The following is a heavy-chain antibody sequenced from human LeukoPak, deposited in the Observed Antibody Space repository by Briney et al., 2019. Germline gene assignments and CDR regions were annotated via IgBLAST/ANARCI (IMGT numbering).Heavy chain of an antibody. J-gene: IGHJ4*02. V-gene: IGHV3-33*01. CDR3: ARDLRFED. CDR2: IWYDGSNK. CDR1: GFTFSNYG. Sequence: GGSLRLSCAASGFTFSNYGMHWDRQAPGKGLEWVAVIWYDGSNKYYADSVKGRFTISRDNSKNTLYLQMNSLRAEDTALYYCARDLRFEDWGQGTLVTVSS.